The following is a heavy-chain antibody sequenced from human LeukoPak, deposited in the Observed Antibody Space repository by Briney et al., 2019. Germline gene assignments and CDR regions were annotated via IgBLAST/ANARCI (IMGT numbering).Heavy chain of an antibody. V-gene: IGHV1-46*01. D-gene: IGHD4-17*01. CDR3: ARGTTDIDY. J-gene: IGHJ4*02. CDR1: GGTFSSYA. CDR2: INPSGGST. Sequence: ASVKVSCKASGGTFSSYAISWVRQAPGQGLEWMGIINPSGGSTSYAQKFQGRVTMTRDTSTSTVYMELSSLRSEDTAVYYCARGTTDIDYWGQGTLVTVSS.